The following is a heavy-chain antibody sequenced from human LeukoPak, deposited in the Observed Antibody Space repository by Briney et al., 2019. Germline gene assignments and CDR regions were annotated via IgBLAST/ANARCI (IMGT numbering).Heavy chain of an antibody. CDR3: ARDARPVAVAGFDY. J-gene: IGHJ4*02. CDR2: ISATGSGGST. V-gene: IGHV3-23*01. D-gene: IGHD6-19*01. Sequence: GGSLRLSCTASGFTFSSYAMSWVRQSPGKGLEWVSSISATGSGGSTYYADSVKGRFTVSRDNPKNTVYLQMNSLRAEDTAVYYCARDARPVAVAGFDYWGQGTLVTVSS. CDR1: GFTFSSYA.